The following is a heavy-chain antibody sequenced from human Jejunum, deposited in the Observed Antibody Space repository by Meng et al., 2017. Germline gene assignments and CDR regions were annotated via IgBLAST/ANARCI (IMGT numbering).Heavy chain of an antibody. Sequence: QVPLEGSGPGLMRPSGTLSLTCCVSGGSISSSDWWSWVRQPPGKGLEWIGEIHHSGSTNYNPSLKSRVTISVDKSKNQFSLKLSSVTAADTAVYYCAREWSGSFRHIDYWGQGTLVTVSS. D-gene: IGHD3-16*02. CDR3: AREWSGSFRHIDY. J-gene: IGHJ4*02. CDR2: IHHSGST. V-gene: IGHV4-4*02. CDR1: GGSISSSDW.